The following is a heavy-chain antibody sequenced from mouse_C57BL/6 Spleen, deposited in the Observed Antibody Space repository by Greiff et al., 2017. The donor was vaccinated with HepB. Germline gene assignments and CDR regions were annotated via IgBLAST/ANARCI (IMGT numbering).Heavy chain of an antibody. Sequence: VNLVESGPELVKPGASVKISCKASGYAFSSSWMNWVKQRPGKGLEWIGRIYPGDGDTNYNGKFKGKATLTADKSSSTAYMQLSSLTSEDSAVYFCARREVTSFDYWGQGTTLTVSS. CDR3: ARREVTSFDY. D-gene: IGHD2-1*01. CDR1: GYAFSSSW. J-gene: IGHJ2*01. CDR2: IYPGDGDT. V-gene: IGHV1-82*01.